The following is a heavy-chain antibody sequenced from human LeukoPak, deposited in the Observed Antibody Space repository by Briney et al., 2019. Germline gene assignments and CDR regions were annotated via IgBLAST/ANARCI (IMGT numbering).Heavy chain of an antibody. CDR1: GYTFTNYY. CDR3: ARDDVAMHNFDY. CDR2: INPSGGST. J-gene: IGHJ4*02. D-gene: IGHD2-2*01. V-gene: IGHV1-46*01. Sequence: ASVKVSCKAFGYTFTNYYMHWVRQAPGQGLEWMGIINPSGGSTSYAQKFQGRVTMTRDTSTSTVYMELSSLRSEDTAVYYCARDDVAMHNFDYWGQGTLVTVSS.